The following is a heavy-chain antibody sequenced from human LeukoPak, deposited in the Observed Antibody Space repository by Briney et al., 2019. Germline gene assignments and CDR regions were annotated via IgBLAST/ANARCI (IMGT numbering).Heavy chain of an antibody. CDR2: ISTYNGNT. J-gene: IGHJ4*02. CDR1: GYTFSNYG. CDR3: AGAVTVTTGPLGY. D-gene: IGHD4-17*01. Sequence: ASVKVSCKTSGYTFSNYGVGWVRQAPGQGLELMGWISTYNGNTNYAQKFQGRVTMTTDTSSSTAYMELRSLRSDDTAVYYCAGAVTVTTGPLGYWGQGTLVTVSS. V-gene: IGHV1-18*01.